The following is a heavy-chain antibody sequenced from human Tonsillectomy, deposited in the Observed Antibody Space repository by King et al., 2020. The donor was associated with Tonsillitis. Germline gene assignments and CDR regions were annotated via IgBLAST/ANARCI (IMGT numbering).Heavy chain of an antibody. CDR1: GVSFSSYA. J-gene: IGHJ4*02. D-gene: IGHD3-10*01. V-gene: IGHV3-30*04. CDR2: VSSDGRKV. Sequence: VQLVESGGGVVQPGRSLRLSCATSGVSFSSYAMHWVRQTPGKGLEWVALVSSDGRKVYYADSVKGRFTISRDNSKDTLYLQMNSLRAEDTAVYHCLREGGGVQGRAYFDYWGQGTLVTVSS. CDR3: LREGGGVQGRAYFDY.